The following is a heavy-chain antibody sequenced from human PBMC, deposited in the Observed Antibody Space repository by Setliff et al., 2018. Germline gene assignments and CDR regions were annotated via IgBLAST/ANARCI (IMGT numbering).Heavy chain of an antibody. CDR3: ARDRSTVIRGVTSFFYYYMDV. CDR2: IFYSDTA. D-gene: IGHD3-10*01. V-gene: IGHV4-59*11. Sequence: SETLSLTCTVSGGSIGPHYWGWIRQAPGKGLEWIGHIFYSDTAKYNPSLGSRAAISVDSSKNQFSLKLRSVTAADTAVYYCARDRSTVIRGVTSFFYYYMDVWGGGTTVTVSS. CDR1: GGSIGPHY. J-gene: IGHJ6*03.